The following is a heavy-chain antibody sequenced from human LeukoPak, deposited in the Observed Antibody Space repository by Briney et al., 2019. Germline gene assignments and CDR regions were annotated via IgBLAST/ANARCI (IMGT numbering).Heavy chain of an antibody. CDR2: IYYSGST. Sequence: SETLSLTCTVSGGSISSYYWSWIRQPPGKGLEWIGYIYYSGSTNYNPSLKSRVTISVDTSKNQFSLKLSSVTAADTAVYYCARGPTAISRGWPWDYYYYMDVWGKGTTVTVSS. D-gene: IGHD5-18*01. V-gene: IGHV4-59*01. CDR3: ARGPTAISRGWPWDYYYYMDV. CDR1: GGSISSYY. J-gene: IGHJ6*03.